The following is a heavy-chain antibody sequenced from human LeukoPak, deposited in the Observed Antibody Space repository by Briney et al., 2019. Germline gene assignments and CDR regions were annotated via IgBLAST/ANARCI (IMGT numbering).Heavy chain of an antibody. CDR2: ISYDGSNK. D-gene: IGHD6-19*01. V-gene: IGHV3-30*03. J-gene: IGHJ4*02. CDR1: GFTFSSYG. Sequence: PGRSLGLSCAASGFTFSSYGMHWVRQAPGKGLEWVAVISYDGSNKYYADSVKGRFTISRDNSKNTLYLQMNSLRAEDTAVYYCASTSGWYEPIDYWGQGTLVTVSS. CDR3: ASTSGWYEPIDY.